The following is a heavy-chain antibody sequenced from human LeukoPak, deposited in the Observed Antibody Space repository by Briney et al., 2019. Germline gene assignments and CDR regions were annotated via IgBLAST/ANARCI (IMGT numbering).Heavy chain of an antibody. Sequence: SETLSLTCAVYGGSFSGYYWSWIRQHPGKGLEWIGYIYYSGSTYYNPSLKSRVTISVDTSKNQFSLKLSPVTAADTAVYYCARESGVSYYNEPFFDYWGQGTLVTVSS. V-gene: IGHV4-31*11. CDR3: ARESGVSYYNEPFFDY. CDR2: IYYSGST. CDR1: GGSFSGYY. J-gene: IGHJ4*02. D-gene: IGHD3-10*01.